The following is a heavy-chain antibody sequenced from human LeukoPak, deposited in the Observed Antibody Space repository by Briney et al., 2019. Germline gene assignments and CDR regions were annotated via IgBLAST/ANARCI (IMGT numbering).Heavy chain of an antibody. J-gene: IGHJ3*02. CDR3: ARDKSETGAIPDDAFDI. CDR1: GGSISGSSYY. V-gene: IGHV4-39*02. CDR2: IYYSGST. D-gene: IGHD7-27*01. Sequence: SETLSLTCTVSGGSISGSSYYWGWIRQPPGKGLEWIGSIYYSGSTYYNPSLKSRVTISVDTSKNQFSLKLNSVTATDTAVYYCARDKSETGAIPDDAFDIWGQGTMVTVSS.